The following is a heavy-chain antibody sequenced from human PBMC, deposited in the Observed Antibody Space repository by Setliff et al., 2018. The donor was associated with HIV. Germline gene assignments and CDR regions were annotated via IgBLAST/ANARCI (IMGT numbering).Heavy chain of an antibody. J-gene: IGHJ4*02. CDR1: GYTLTEVS. CDR3: ARFRVPQAIVVVPAAVDY. V-gene: IGHV1-24*01. Sequence: ASVKVSCKISGYTLTEVSMHWVRQAPGKGLEWMGYFDPQDGKTIYAQKFQGRVTMTEDTSTSTAYMELRSLRSDDTAVYYCARFRVPQAIVVVPAAVDYWGQGTLVTVSS. D-gene: IGHD2-2*01. CDR2: FDPQDGKT.